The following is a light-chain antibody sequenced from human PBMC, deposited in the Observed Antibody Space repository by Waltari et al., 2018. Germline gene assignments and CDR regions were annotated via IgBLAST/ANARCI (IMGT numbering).Light chain of an antibody. CDR1: QSSNRW. CDR3: QQYNSHPDT. Sequence: DIQMTQSPSTLYASIGDRITITCRASQSSNRWLAWYQQKPGKDPQLLIYEASSLESGVPSRFSGSGSGTEFTLSISSLQPDDFANYYCQQYNSHPDTFGQGTKLDIK. CDR2: EAS. J-gene: IGKJ2*01. V-gene: IGKV1-5*03.